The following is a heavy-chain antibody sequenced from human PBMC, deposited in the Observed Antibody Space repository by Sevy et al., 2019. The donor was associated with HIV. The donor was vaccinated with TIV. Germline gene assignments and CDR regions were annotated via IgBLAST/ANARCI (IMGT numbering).Heavy chain of an antibody. CDR1: GFNFNSIS. CDR2: ISGVGERT. Sequence: GGSLRLSCEASGFNFNSISMSWVRQTPGEGLEWLSAISGVGERTYYADSVRGRFIISRDNSKSTLYLQLNSLRVEDTAMYYCARVEPPNRDFRHWGQGTLVTVSS. CDR3: ARVEPPNRDFRH. D-gene: IGHD3-3*01. V-gene: IGHV3-23*01. J-gene: IGHJ4*02.